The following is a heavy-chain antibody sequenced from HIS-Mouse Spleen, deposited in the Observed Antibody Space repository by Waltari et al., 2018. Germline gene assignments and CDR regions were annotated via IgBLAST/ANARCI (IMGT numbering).Heavy chain of an antibody. V-gene: IGHV4-39*07. CDR2: IYYSGST. CDR3: AREIPYSSSWYDWYFDL. CDR1: GGSIRSSRYY. D-gene: IGHD6-13*01. Sequence: QLQLQESGPGLVKPSETLSITCTVSGGSIRSSRYYWGWIRQPPGKGLEWIGSIYYSGSTYYNPSLKSRVTISVDTSKNQFSLKLSSVTAADTAVYYCAREIPYSSSWYDWYFDLWGRGTLVTVSS. J-gene: IGHJ2*01.